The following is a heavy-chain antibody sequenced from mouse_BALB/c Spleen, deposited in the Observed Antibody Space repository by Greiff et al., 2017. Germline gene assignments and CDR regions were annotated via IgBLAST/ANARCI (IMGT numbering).Heavy chain of an antibody. CDR3: APTATYYFDY. Sequence: VQLQQSGAELVRPGALVKLSCKASGFNIKDYYMHWVKQRPEQGLEWIGWIDPENGNTIYDPKFQGKASITADTSSNTAYLQLSSLTSEDTAVYYCAPTATYYFDYWGQGTTRTVSS. D-gene: IGHD1-2*01. J-gene: IGHJ2*01. V-gene: IGHV14-1*02. CDR1: GFNIKDYY. CDR2: IDPENGNT.